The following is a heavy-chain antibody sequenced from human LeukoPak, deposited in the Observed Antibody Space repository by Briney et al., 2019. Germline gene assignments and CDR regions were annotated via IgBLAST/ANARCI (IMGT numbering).Heavy chain of an antibody. CDR1: GFTFSSYA. V-gene: IGHV3-23*01. CDR3: AKDKSYRRPYYYYTDV. D-gene: IGHD1-26*01. Sequence: GGSLRLSCAASGFTFSSYAMSWVRQAPGKGLEWVSAISGSGGSTYYADSVKGRFTISRDNSKNTLYLQMNSLRAEDTAVYYCAKDKSYRRPYYYYTDVWGKGTTVTVSS. CDR2: ISGSGGST. J-gene: IGHJ6*03.